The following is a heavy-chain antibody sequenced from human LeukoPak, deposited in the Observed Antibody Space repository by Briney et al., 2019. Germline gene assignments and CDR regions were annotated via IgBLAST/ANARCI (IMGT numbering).Heavy chain of an antibody. CDR3: ASLIAAALRGAFDI. J-gene: IGHJ3*02. CDR1: GGSISSSSYY. V-gene: IGHV4-39*01. D-gene: IGHD6-13*01. Sequence: SETLSLTCTASGGSISSSSYYWGWIPQPPGKGLEWIGSIYYSGSTYYNPSLKSRVTISVDTSKNQFSLKLSSVTAADTAVYYCASLIAAALRGAFDIWGQGTMVTVSS. CDR2: IYYSGST.